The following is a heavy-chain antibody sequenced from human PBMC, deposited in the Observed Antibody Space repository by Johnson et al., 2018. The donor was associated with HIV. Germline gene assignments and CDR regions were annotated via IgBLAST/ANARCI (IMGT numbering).Heavy chain of an antibody. CDR1: GFTFANYA. J-gene: IGHJ3*01. CDR3: AIPYYYDSGAYH. D-gene: IGHD3-22*01. Sequence: VQLVESGGGLVQTGGSLRLSCAAAGFTFANYALHWVRQAPGKGLEYVAAISRYGSSTYYADSVKGRFTISRDDYKNTLFLEMGSLRAEDMAVYYCAIPYYYDSGAYHWGQGTMVT. V-gene: IGHV3-64*07. CDR2: ISRYGSST.